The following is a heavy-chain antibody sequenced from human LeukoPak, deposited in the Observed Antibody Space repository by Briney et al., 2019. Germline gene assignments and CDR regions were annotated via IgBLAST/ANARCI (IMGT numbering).Heavy chain of an antibody. Sequence: PGASVTVSCTTSGYIFTPHHIHWMRQAPGQGLELLGWVSAANNPEYSQKFQGRVVITRDASVTTSYLELNSLRSEDTAVYYRAMSVEMPPIPSFDYWGQGTLVTVSS. CDR2: VSAANNP. J-gene: IGHJ4*02. CDR3: AMSVEMPPIPSFDY. CDR1: GYIFTPHH. V-gene: IGHV1-3*01. D-gene: IGHD5-24*01.